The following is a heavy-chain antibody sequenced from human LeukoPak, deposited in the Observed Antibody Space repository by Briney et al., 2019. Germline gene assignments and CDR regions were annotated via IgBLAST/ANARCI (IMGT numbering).Heavy chain of an antibody. D-gene: IGHD2-2*01. CDR2: IYPGDSHT. J-gene: IGHJ4*02. CDR3: ARQWGDCSSTSCYSAY. CDR1: GYSFASYW. Sequence: GGSLKISCKGSGYSFASYWIAWVRQMPGKGLEWMGIIYPGDSHTRYSPSFQGQVTISADKSISTAYLQWSSLKASDTAIYYCARQWGDCSSTSCYSAYWGQGTLVTVSS. V-gene: IGHV5-51*01.